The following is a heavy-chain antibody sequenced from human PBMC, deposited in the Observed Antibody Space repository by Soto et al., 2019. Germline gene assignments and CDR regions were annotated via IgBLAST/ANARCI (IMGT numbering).Heavy chain of an antibody. CDR1: GSSFTSYD. J-gene: IGHJ4*02. D-gene: IGHD1-1*01. CDR3: ARNLPNTGRFDN. CDR2: MNPNSGNT. V-gene: IGHV1-8*01. Sequence: QVHLVQSGAEVKKPGASVKVSCKASGSSFTSYDINWVRQATGQGFEWLGWMNPNSGNTGYAQNFQDRVTMTRDTAISTAYMELSSLRSEDTAIYYCARNLPNTGRFDNWGQGTLVTVSS.